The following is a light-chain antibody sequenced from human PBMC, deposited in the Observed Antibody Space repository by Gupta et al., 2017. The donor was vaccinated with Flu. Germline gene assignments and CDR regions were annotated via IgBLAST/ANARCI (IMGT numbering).Light chain of an antibody. V-gene: IGLV3-19*01. Sequence: SSELTQDPAVSVALVQTVRITCQGDSLRNSYASWSQQKPGQAPVLVIYAKNIRPSGIPDRFSGSSSGNTASLTITGAQAEDEADYYCNSQYSTDNHQAVFGGGTKLTVL. CDR1: SLRNSY. CDR3: NSQYSTDNHQAV. CDR2: AKN. J-gene: IGLJ2*01.